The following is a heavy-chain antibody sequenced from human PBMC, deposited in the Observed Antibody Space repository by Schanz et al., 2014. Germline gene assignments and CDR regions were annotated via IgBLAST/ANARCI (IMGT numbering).Heavy chain of an antibody. D-gene: IGHD1-1*01. Sequence: EVQLVESGGGLVQPGGSLRLSCAASGFAVDNYYMSCVRQAPGRGLEWVSGITGASDHIDYAESVKGRFTISRDNSKNTLYLQMNSLRPEDTAVYYCARGRVLESWGQGTLVTVSS. J-gene: IGHJ5*02. CDR3: ARGRVLES. CDR1: GFAVDNYY. V-gene: IGHV3-66*01. CDR2: ITGASDH.